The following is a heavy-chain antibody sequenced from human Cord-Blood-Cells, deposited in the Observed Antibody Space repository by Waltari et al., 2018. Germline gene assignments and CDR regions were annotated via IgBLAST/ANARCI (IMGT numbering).Heavy chain of an antibody. Sequence: QVQLVQSGAEVKKPGSSVKVSCKASGGTFSSYAISWVRQAPGQGLEWMGGIIRIFGTANYAQKFQGRVTITADESTSTAYMERSSLRSEDTAVYYCASWGGYDILTGYYAFDIWGQGTMVTVSS. V-gene: IGHV1-69*01. J-gene: IGHJ3*02. CDR2: IIRIFGTA. CDR3: ASWGGYDILTGYYAFDI. D-gene: IGHD3-9*01. CDR1: GGTFSSYA.